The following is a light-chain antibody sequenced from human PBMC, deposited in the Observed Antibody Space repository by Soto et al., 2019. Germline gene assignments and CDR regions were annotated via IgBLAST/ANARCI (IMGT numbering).Light chain of an antibody. Sequence: EIVLTQSPGTLSLSPGEAAALACRASQSVSSRYLAWYQQKSGQAPRLLIYATSSRATDIPDRFIGYGSGTDFTLTISGLEPEDFAVYYCQQYGSSLSTFGQGTKVDIK. V-gene: IGKV3-20*01. CDR3: QQYGSSLST. CDR1: QSVSSRY. CDR2: ATS. J-gene: IGKJ1*01.